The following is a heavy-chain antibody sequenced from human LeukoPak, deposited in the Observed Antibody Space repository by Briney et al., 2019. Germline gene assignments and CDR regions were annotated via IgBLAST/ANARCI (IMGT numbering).Heavy chain of an antibody. D-gene: IGHD5-18*01. CDR1: GGTFSSYA. Sequence: SVKVFCKASGGTFSSYAISWVRQAPGQGLEWMGGIIPIFGTANYAQKFQGRVTITADESASTAYMELSSLRSEDTAVYYCAREGPRYSYGYRGFDYWGQGTLVTVSS. V-gene: IGHV1-69*13. J-gene: IGHJ4*02. CDR2: IIPIFGTA. CDR3: AREGPRYSYGYRGFDY.